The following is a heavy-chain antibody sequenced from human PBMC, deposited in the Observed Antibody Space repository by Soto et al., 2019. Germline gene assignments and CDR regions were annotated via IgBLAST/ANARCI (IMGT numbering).Heavy chain of an antibody. Sequence: EEQLVESGGGLVQPGGSLRLSCVASGFILSGYDMHWVRQAPGEGLEWVSAIGTAGDPYYSGSVKGRFTISRGNAENSVYLQRNSLRAAETAVYYCARAGYDSSGYYFYAMDVGGPGTTVTVSS. J-gene: IGHJ6*02. CDR2: IGTAGDP. CDR3: ARAGYDSSGYYFYAMDV. V-gene: IGHV3-13*05. D-gene: IGHD3-22*01. CDR1: GFILSGYD.